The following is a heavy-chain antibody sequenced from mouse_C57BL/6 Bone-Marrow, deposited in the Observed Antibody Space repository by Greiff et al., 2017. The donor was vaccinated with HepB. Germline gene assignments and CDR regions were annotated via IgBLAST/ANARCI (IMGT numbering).Heavy chain of an antibody. CDR3: ARHDGYYGY. J-gene: IGHJ2*01. CDR2: ISSGGSYT. Sequence: EVMLVESGGDLVKPGGSLKLSCAASGFTFSSYGMSWVRQTPDKRLEWVATISSGGSYTYYPDSVKGLFTISSNNAKNTLYLQMSSLKSEDTAMYYCARHDGYYGYWGQGTTLTVSS. V-gene: IGHV5-6*01. CDR1: GFTFSSYG. D-gene: IGHD2-3*01.